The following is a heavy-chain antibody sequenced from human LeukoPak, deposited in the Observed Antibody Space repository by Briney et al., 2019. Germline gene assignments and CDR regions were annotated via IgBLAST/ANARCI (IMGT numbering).Heavy chain of an antibody. V-gene: IGHV4-30-4*01. D-gene: IGHD3-10*01. CDR3: ARDCCVWGDGGSGSYLDGMDV. CDR1: GGSISSGDYY. Sequence: SGTLSLTCTVSGGSISSGDYYWSWIRQPPGKGLEWIGYIYYSGSTYYNPSLKSRVTISVDTSKNQFSLKLSSVTAADTAVYYCARDCCVWGDGGSGSYLDGMDVWGKGTTDTVSS. CDR2: IYYSGST. J-gene: IGHJ6*01.